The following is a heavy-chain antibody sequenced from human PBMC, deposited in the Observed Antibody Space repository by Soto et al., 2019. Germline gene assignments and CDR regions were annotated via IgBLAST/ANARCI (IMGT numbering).Heavy chain of an antibody. V-gene: IGHV3-30*18. D-gene: IGHD2-8*01. CDR2: ISYSGSST. CDR1: GFTFNTYG. CDR3: VKIGVVGMQGRTA. Sequence: QVQVVESGGGVVQPGTSLRLSCLASGFTFNTYGMHWVRQAPGKGLEWVASISYSGSSTSYADSVKGRFTISRDNSKNTVELQMNSLTADDTGFYYCVKIGVVGMQGRTAWGQGTLVTVSS. J-gene: IGHJ5*02.